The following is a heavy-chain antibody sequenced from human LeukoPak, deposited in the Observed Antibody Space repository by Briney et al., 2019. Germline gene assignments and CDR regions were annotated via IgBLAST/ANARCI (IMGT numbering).Heavy chain of an antibody. J-gene: IGHJ4*02. Sequence: PGGSLRLSCTVSGFTVSSNSWSWVRQAPGKGLEWVSFIYSGGNTHYSDYVKGRFTISRDNSKNTLYLQMNSLRAEDTAIYYCARRAGEYSHPYDYWGQGTLVTVSS. V-gene: IGHV3-53*01. CDR2: IYSGGNT. CDR1: GFTVSSNS. CDR3: ARRAGEYSHPYDY. D-gene: IGHD2-15*01.